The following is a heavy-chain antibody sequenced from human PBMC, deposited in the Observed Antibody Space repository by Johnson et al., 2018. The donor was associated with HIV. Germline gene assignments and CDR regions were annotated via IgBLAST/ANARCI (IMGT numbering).Heavy chain of an antibody. CDR2: ISFDGNLK. Sequence: QVQLVESGGGVVQPGKSLTLSCVVSGLSFSNFGIHWVRQAPGKGPEWVAVISFDGNLKKYADSVKGRFTISRDNSKNTLYLQMTSLRAEDTALYYCARDRGWGDAFDIWGQGTMVTVSS. CDR3: ARDRGWGDAFDI. D-gene: IGHD3-10*01. J-gene: IGHJ3*02. V-gene: IGHV3-33*08. CDR1: GLSFSNFG.